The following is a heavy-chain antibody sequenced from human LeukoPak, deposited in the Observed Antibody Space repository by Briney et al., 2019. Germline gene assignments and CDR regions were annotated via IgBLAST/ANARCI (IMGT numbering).Heavy chain of an antibody. Sequence: GGSLRLSCTASGFTFGDLAMSWFRQAQGKGLEWVGLIRGRDYGATTDYAASVKGRFTISRDDSKSIAYLQMNNLKTEDTAVYYCSRGRRSPDYWGQGTLVTVSS. CDR2: IRGRDYGATT. CDR3: SRGRRSPDY. CDR1: GFTFGDLA. V-gene: IGHV3-49*03. J-gene: IGHJ4*02. D-gene: IGHD3-10*01.